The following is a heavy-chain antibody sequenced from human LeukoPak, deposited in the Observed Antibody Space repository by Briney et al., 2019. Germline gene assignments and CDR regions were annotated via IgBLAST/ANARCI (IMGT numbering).Heavy chain of an antibody. D-gene: IGHD3-10*01. Sequence: GASVKVSCKASGYTFTGYYTHWVRQAPGQGLEWMGWISGYNGNTNYAQKFQGRVTMTTDTSTSTVYMELRSLRSDDTAVYYCARDDNYGSGQPDDWGQGTLVTVSS. J-gene: IGHJ4*02. CDR2: ISGYNGNT. CDR3: ARDDNYGSGQPDD. CDR1: GYTFTGYY. V-gene: IGHV1-18*04.